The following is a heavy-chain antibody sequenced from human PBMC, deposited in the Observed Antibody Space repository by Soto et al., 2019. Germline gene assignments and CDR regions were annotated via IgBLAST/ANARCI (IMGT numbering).Heavy chain of an antibody. CDR2: ISYDGDYK. J-gene: IGHJ4*02. CDR1: GFTFSSDG. V-gene: IGHV3-30*03. Sequence: QVQLVESGGGVVQPGRSLRLSCAASGFTFSSDGMHWVRQAPGKGLEWVAVISYDGDYKNYADSVKGRFTISRDNSKDTVYLEIHSLRPEDTALYHCARDEAFSAPYYLDYWGQGTLVIVS. CDR3: ARDEAFSAPYYLDY. D-gene: IGHD1-26*01.